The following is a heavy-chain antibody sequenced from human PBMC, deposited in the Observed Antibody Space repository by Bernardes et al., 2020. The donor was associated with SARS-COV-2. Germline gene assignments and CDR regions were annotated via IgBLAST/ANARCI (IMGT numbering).Heavy chain of an antibody. CDR1: GYTFSTYG. CDR3: ARDKIFGSTWPRGASDI. Sequence: ASVKVSCKASGYTFSTYGITWVRQAPGQGLEWMGWISAYNGNTNYAQKLQGRVTMTTDTSTSTAYMELRSLRSDDTAVYYCARDKIFGSTWPRGASDIWGQGTMVTVSS. J-gene: IGHJ3*02. V-gene: IGHV1-18*01. CDR2: ISAYNGNT. D-gene: IGHD6-13*01.